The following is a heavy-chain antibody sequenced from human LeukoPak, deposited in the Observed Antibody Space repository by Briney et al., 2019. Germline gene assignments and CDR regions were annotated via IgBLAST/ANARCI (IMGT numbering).Heavy chain of an antibody. CDR1: GGSMNSYY. J-gene: IGHJ4*02. D-gene: IGHD3-9*01. CDR2: IYYSGST. Sequence: SETLPLTCSVSGGSMNSYYWRWIRQSPGKGLEWIGYIYYSGSTNYNPSLQSRVTISVDTSKNQFSLKLSSVTAADTAVYYCARHVWLQPFDYWGEGTLVTVSS. CDR3: ARHVWLQPFDY. V-gene: IGHV4-59*08.